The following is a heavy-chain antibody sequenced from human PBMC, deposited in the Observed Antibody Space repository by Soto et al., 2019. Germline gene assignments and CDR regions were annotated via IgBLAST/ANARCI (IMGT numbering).Heavy chain of an antibody. D-gene: IGHD2-2*02. CDR2: IYYSGST. J-gene: IGHJ2*01. V-gene: IGHV4-59*01. Sequence: QPPGKVLDWIAYIYYSGSTNYNPSLKSRVTISVDTSKNQLSLKLSSVTAADTAVYYCSIYPAEDGIRASVPVSAFLLNRSSDL. CDR3: SIYPAEDGIRASVPVSAFLLNRSSDL.